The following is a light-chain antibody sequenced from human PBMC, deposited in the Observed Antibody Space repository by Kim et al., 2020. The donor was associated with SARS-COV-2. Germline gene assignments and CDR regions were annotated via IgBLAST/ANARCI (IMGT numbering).Light chain of an antibody. CDR3: QQYYSYPRT. Sequence: ASTGDRVTITSRASQVISSYLAWYQQKPGKAPKLLIYAASTLQSGVPSRFSGSGSGTDFTLTISCLQSEDFATYYCQQYYSYPRTFGQGTKVEIK. CDR2: AAS. CDR1: QVISSY. J-gene: IGKJ1*01. V-gene: IGKV1-8*01.